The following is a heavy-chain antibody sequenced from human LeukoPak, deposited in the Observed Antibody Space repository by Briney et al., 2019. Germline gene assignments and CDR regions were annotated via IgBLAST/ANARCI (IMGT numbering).Heavy chain of an antibody. D-gene: IGHD3-9*01. CDR3: AKGSVRYFDNGRCLDY. J-gene: IGHJ4*02. V-gene: IGHV3-30*02. CDR2: IRYDGSNK. CDR1: GFTFSSYG. Sequence: GGSLRLSCAASGFTFSSYGMHWVRQAPGKGLEWVAFIRYDGSNKYYADSVKGRFTISRDNSKNTLYLQMNSLRAEDTAVYYCAKGSVRYFDNGRCLDYWGQGTLVTVSS.